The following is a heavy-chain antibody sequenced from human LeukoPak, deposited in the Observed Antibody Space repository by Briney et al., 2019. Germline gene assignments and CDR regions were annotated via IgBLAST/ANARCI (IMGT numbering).Heavy chain of an antibody. Sequence: ASVKVSCKASGYTFTGYYMHWVRQAPGQGLEWMGWINPNSGGTNYAQKFQGRVTMTRDTSISTAYMELSRLRSDDTAAYYCARDGGDYEEDNWFDPWGQGTLVTVSS. J-gene: IGHJ5*02. CDR2: INPNSGGT. D-gene: IGHD4-17*01. CDR3: ARDGGDYEEDNWFDP. CDR1: GYTFTGYY. V-gene: IGHV1-2*02.